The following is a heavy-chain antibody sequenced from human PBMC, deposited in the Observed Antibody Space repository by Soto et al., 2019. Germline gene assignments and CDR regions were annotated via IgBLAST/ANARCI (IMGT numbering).Heavy chain of an antibody. J-gene: IGHJ6*02. Sequence: ASVQVSCKASGYTFTGYYMHWVRQAPGQGLEWMGWFNPNSGGTNYAQKFQGWVTVTRDTSISTAYMELSRLRSDDTAVYYCARALGYCSSTSCPKSRYYYGMDVWGQGTTVTVSS. CDR2: FNPNSGGT. D-gene: IGHD2-2*01. CDR3: ARALGYCSSTSCPKSRYYYGMDV. V-gene: IGHV1-2*04. CDR1: GYTFTGYY.